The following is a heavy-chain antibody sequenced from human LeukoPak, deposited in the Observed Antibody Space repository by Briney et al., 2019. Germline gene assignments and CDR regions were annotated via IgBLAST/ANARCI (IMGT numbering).Heavy chain of an antibody. CDR1: GFTFSNYW. J-gene: IGHJ4*02. CDR2: INNDGSTT. CDR3: AKDSSSSWPYYFDY. Sequence: GGSLRLSCAASGFTFSNYWMHWVRQAPGKGLMWVSRINNDGSTTNYADSVKGRFTISRDNSKDTLYLQMNSLRAEDTAVYNCAKDSSSSWPYYFDYWGQGTLVTVSS. D-gene: IGHD6-13*01. V-gene: IGHV3-74*01.